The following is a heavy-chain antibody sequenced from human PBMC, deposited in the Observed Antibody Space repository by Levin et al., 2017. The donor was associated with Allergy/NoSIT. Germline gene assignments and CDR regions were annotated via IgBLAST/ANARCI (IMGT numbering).Heavy chain of an antibody. D-gene: IGHD1-26*01. J-gene: IGHJ3*02. CDR2: FGGSGGST. CDR1: GFTFSSYA. V-gene: IGHV3-23*01. Sequence: GGSLRLSCAASGFTFSSYAMSWVRQAPGKGLEWVSAFGGSGGSTFYADSVKGRFTISRDNSKNTLYLQMNSLRAEDTAVYYCAKGPYSGTFSACDIWGQGTMVTVSS. CDR3: AKGPYSGTFSACDI.